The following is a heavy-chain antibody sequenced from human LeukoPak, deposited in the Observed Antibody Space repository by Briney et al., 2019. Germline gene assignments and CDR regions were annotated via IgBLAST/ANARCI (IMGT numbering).Heavy chain of an antibody. CDR2: INAGNGNT. D-gene: IGHD3-3*01. CDR1: GYTFTSYA. CDR3: ARGGYDFWSGYLGSFDY. Sequence: ASVKVSCKASGYTFTSYAMHWVRQAPGQRLEWMRWINAGNGNTKYSQKFQGRVTITRDTSASTAYMELSSLRSEDTAVYYCARGGYDFWSGYLGSFDYWGQGTLVTVSS. V-gene: IGHV1-3*01. J-gene: IGHJ4*02.